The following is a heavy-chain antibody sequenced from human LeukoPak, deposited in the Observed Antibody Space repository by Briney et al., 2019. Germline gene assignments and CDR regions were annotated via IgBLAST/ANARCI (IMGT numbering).Heavy chain of an antibody. CDR1: GFTFSSYA. CDR2: ISYDGSNK. V-gene: IGHV3-30-3*01. D-gene: IGHD3-22*01. CDR3: ARNHLNYYDSSRYYSHCDY. Sequence: PGGSLRLFCAASGFTFSSYAMHWVRQAPGKGLEWVAVISYDGSNKYYADSVKGRFTISRDNSKNTLYLQMNSLRAEDTAVYYCARNHLNYYDSSRYYSHCDYWGQGTLVTVSS. J-gene: IGHJ4*02.